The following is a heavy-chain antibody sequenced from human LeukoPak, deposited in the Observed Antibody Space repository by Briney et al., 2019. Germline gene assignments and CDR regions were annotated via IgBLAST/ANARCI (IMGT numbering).Heavy chain of an antibody. CDR3: TKLARAPRDFDY. CDR2: IKQDGSEK. V-gene: IGHV3-7*03. J-gene: IGHJ4*01. Sequence: GGSLRLSCAASGFTFSSYWMSWVRQAPGKGLEWVANIKQDGSEKYYVDSVKGRFTISRDNAKNSLYLQMNSLKIEDTAVYYCTKLARAPRDFDYWGQGTLVTVSS. CDR1: GFTFSSYW. D-gene: IGHD2-8*01.